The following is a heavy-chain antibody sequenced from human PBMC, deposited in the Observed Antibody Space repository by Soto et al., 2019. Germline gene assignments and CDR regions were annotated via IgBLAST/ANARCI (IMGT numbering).Heavy chain of an antibody. CDR2: INHSGST. CDR3: ARGVRSSGWLN. V-gene: IGHV4-34*01. Sequence: PSATLSLTCAVYGGSFSGYYWSWIRQPPGKGLEWIGEINHSGSTNYNPSLKSRVTISVDTSKNQFSLKLSSVTAADTAVYYCARGVRSSGWLNWGQGTLVTVSS. J-gene: IGHJ4*02. CDR1: GGSFSGYY. D-gene: IGHD6-19*01.